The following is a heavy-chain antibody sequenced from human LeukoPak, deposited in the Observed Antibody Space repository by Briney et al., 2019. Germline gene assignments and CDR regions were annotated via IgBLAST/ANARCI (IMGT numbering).Heavy chain of an antibody. D-gene: IGHD6-19*01. Sequence: GGSLRLSCAASGFTFSSYWMSWVRQAPGKGLEWVANIKQDGSEKYYVDSVKGRFTISRDNAKNSLYLQMNSLRAEDTAVYYCAREGRIAVAGGSNWFDPWGQGTLVTVSS. CDR3: AREGRIAVAGGSNWFDP. J-gene: IGHJ5*02. CDR1: GFTFSSYW. V-gene: IGHV3-7*01. CDR2: IKQDGSEK.